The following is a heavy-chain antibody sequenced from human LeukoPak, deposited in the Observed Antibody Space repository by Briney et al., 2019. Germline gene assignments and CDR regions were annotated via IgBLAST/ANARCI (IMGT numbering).Heavy chain of an antibody. J-gene: IGHJ4*02. CDR1: GGSFSGYY. CDR2: INHSGST. V-gene: IGHV4-34*01. D-gene: IGHD5-18*01. Sequence: PSETLSLTCAVYGGSFSGYYWSWIRQPPGKGLEWIGEINHSGSTNYDPSLKSRVTISVETSKNQFSLKLSSVTAADTAVYYCARDRAAMGYWGQGTLVTVSS. CDR3: ARDRAAMGY.